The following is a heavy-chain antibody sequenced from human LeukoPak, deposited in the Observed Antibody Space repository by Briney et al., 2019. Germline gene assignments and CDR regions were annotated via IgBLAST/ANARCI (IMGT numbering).Heavy chain of an antibody. CDR2: ISGSGGST. D-gene: IGHD4-17*01. CDR1: GFTFSSYA. V-gene: IGHV3-23*01. CDR3: AKDPTVTTFNWFDP. J-gene: IGHJ5*02. Sequence: GGSLRLSCAASGFTFSSYAMSWVRQAPGKGLEWVSAISGSGGSTYYADSVKGRFTISRDNSKNTLYLQMNSLRAEDTVVYYCAKDPTVTTFNWFDPWGQGTLVTVSS.